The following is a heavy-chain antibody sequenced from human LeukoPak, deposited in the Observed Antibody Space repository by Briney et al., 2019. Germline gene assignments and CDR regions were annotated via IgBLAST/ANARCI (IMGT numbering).Heavy chain of an antibody. CDR2: IYYSGST. Sequence: SETLSLTCTVSGGSMSSNSYYWGWIRQPPGKGLEWIGSIYYSGSTYYNPSLKSRVTISADTSKNQFSLRLTSVTAADTAVYYCAREYFEVAAAGVFDSWGQGTLVTVSS. V-gene: IGHV4-39*07. J-gene: IGHJ4*02. D-gene: IGHD6-13*01. CDR1: GGSMSSNSYY. CDR3: AREYFEVAAAGVFDS.